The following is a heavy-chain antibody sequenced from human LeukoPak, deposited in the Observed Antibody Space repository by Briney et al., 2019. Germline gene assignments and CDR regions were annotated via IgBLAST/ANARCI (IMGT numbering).Heavy chain of an antibody. CDR3: ARDPLSEGNWFDP. J-gene: IGHJ5*02. Sequence: GGSLRLSCAASGFSFSNFWMSWVRQAPGQGLEWVANINQDGSEIYYVDSVKGRFTISRDNAKNSLYLQMNSLRAEDTAVYYCARDPLSEGNWFDPWGQGTLVTVSS. CDR2: INQDGSEI. CDR1: GFSFSNFW. V-gene: IGHV3-7*05.